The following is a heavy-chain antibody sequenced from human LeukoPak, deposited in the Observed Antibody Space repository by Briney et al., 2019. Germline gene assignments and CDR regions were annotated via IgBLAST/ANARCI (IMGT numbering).Heavy chain of an antibody. V-gene: IGHV1-69*05. D-gene: IGHD2-2*02. CDR2: IIPIFGTA. CDR3: ARSVVVPAAILNYYYYYYMDV. CDR1: GGTFSSYA. J-gene: IGHJ6*03. Sequence: ASVKVSCKASGGTFSSYAIGWVRQAPGQGLEWMGGIIPIFGTANYAQKFQGRVTITTDESTSTAYMELSSLRSEDTAVYYCARSVVVPAAILNYYYYYYMDVWGKGTTVTVSS.